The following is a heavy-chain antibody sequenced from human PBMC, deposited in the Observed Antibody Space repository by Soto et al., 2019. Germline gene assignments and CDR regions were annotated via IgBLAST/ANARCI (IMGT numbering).Heavy chain of an antibody. Sequence: DVQLVESGGGSVQPGRSLRLSCVASGFTFESYALHWVRQVPGKGLEWVSGISWNSGRIGSEDYVKGQFTIARDNAQKSPYMEMNSLRVEDTAVYYCVKDIHEQWLVSHFEYWGQGALFTVSS. D-gene: IGHD6-19*01. CDR3: VKDIHEQWLVSHFEY. V-gene: IGHV3-9*01. CDR1: GFTFESYA. J-gene: IGHJ4*02. CDR2: ISWNSGRI.